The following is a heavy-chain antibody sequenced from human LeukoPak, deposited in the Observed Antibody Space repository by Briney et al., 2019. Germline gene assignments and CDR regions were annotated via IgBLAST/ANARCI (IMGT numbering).Heavy chain of an antibody. CDR2: INPNSGGT. J-gene: IGHJ4*02. Sequence: ASVKVSCKASGYTFTGYYMHWVRQAPGQGLEWMGWINPNSGGTNYAQKFQGWVTMTRDTSISTAYMELSRLRSDDTAVYYCARGSIVGSYALYYFDYGAREPWSPSPQ. D-gene: IGHD1-26*01. V-gene: IGHV1-2*04. CDR3: ARGSIVGSYALYYFDY. CDR1: GYTFTGYY.